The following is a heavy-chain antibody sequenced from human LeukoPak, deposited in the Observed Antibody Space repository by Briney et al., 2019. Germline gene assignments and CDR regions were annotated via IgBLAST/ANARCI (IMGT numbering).Heavy chain of an antibody. CDR1: GFTFSSNS. Sequence: TGGSLTLSCAASGFTFSSNSMNWVRQAPGKGLEWVPSISSSSSHIYYPDSVKGPFTMSRDNAKDSLYLQMNSLRAEDTAVYYCARDVAYYYESSGYYSLGFDIWGQGTMVTVSS. V-gene: IGHV3-21*01. CDR3: ARDVAYYYESSGYYSLGFDI. J-gene: IGHJ3*02. CDR2: ISSSSSHI. D-gene: IGHD3-22*01.